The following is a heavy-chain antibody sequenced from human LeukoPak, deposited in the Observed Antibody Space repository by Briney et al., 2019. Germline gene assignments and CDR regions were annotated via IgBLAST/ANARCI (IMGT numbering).Heavy chain of an antibody. CDR3: VTSISRTGYSSNWLLGC. J-gene: IGHJ4*02. CDR1: GFTFTNTW. V-gene: IGHV3-15*01. D-gene: IGHD6-13*01. Sequence: GGSLRLSCAASGFTFTNTWMNWVRQASGKGLEWVGRIKSKTDGGTTDYAAPVKGRFTISRDDSKNTLYVQMNSLGTEDTATYYCVTSISRTGYSSNWLLGCWGQGTPVTVSS. CDR2: IKSKTDGGTT.